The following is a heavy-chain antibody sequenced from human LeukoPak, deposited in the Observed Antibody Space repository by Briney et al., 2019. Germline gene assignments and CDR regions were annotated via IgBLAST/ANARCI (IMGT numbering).Heavy chain of an antibody. V-gene: IGHV1-18*01. CDR1: GYTFTSYG. Sequence: GASVKVSCKASGYTFTSYGISWVRQAPGQGLEWRGWISVYNGNTNYAQKLQGRVTMTTDISTSTAYMDLRSLRSDDTAVYYCARVVLGYCSGGSCYPPSNWGQGTLVTVSS. CDR2: ISVYNGNT. D-gene: IGHD2-15*01. J-gene: IGHJ4*02. CDR3: ARVVLGYCSGGSCYPPSN.